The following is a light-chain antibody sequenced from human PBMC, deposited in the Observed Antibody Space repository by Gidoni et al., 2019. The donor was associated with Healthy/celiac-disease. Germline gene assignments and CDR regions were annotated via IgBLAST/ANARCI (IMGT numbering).Light chain of an antibody. Sequence: IVLTQSPATLSLSPGERATLPCRASQSVSSYLAWYQQKPGQAPRLLIYDASNRATGIPARFSGSGSGTDFTLTISSLEPEDFAVYYCQQRSNWPVITFGQGTRLEIK. V-gene: IGKV3-11*01. CDR3: QQRSNWPVIT. CDR2: DAS. CDR1: QSVSSY. J-gene: IGKJ5*01.